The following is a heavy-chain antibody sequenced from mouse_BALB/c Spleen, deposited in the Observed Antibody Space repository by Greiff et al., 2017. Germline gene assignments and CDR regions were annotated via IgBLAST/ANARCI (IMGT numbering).Heavy chain of an antibody. CDR2: IDPSDSET. J-gene: IGHJ4*01. CDR1: GYSFTSYW. CDR3: ARRQLRFYAMDY. V-gene: IGHV1S126*01. Sequence: QVQLKESGPQLVRPGASVKISCKASGYSFTSYWMHWVKQRPGQGLEWIGMIDPSDSETRLNQKFKDKATLTVDKSSSTAYMQLSSPTSEDSAVYYCARRQLRFYAMDYWGQGTSVTVSS. D-gene: IGHD1-1*01.